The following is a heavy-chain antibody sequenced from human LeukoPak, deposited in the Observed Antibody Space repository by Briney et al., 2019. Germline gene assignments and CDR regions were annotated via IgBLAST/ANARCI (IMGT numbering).Heavy chain of an antibody. Sequence: SQTLSLTCTVSGGSISSGDYYWSWIRQPPGKGLEWIGYIYYSGSTYYNPSLKSRVTISVDKSKNQFSLKLSSVTAADTAVYYCARGPITISGKYGMDVWGQGTTVTVSS. CDR2: IYYSGST. CDR1: GGSISSGDYY. J-gene: IGHJ6*02. D-gene: IGHD3-3*01. CDR3: ARGPITISGKYGMDV. V-gene: IGHV4-30-4*01.